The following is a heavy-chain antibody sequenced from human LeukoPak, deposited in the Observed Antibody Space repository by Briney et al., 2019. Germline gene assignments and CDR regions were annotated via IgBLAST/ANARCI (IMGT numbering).Heavy chain of an antibody. V-gene: IGHV3-30*03. CDR1: GFTFSSYG. J-gene: IGHJ4*02. D-gene: IGHD6-19*01. Sequence: PGGSLRLSCAASGFTFSSYGMHWVRQASGKGLEWVAVISYDGSNKYYADSVKGRFTISRDNSKNTLYLQMNSLRAEDTAVYYCARLSSGSDYWGQGTLVTVSS. CDR3: ARLSSGSDY. CDR2: ISYDGSNK.